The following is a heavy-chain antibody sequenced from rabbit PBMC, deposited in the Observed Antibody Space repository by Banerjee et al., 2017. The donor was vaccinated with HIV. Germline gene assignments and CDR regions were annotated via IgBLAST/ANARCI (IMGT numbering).Heavy chain of an antibody. CDR1: GFSFSNKA. V-gene: IGHV1S47*01. J-gene: IGHJ4*01. D-gene: IGHD4-1*01. Sequence: QEQLVESGGGLVKPEGSLTLSCTASGFSFSNKAVMCWVRQAPGKGLEWIGYIDPIFGITYFANWVNGRFTISSHNAQNTLFLELNSLTAADTATYFCVREVAAKFSLWGQGTLVTVS. CDR3: VREVAAKFSL. CDR2: IDPIFGIT.